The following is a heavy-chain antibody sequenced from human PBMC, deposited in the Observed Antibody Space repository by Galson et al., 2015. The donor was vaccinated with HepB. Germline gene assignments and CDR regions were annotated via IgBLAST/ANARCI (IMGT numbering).Heavy chain of an antibody. CDR3: AREGYSGSYYVGYYYYYMDV. D-gene: IGHD1-26*01. CDR1: GFTFSSYS. J-gene: IGHJ6*03. Sequence: SLRLSCAASGFTFSSYSMNWVRQAPGKGLEWVSYISSSSSTIYYADSVKGRFTISRDNAKNSLYLQMNSLRAEDTAVYYCAREGYSGSYYVGYYYYYMDVCDKATTVTVS. CDR2: ISSSSSTI. V-gene: IGHV3-48*01.